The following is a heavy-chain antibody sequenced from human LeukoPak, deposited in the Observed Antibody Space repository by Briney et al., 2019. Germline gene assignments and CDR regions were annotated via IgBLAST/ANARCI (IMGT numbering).Heavy chain of an antibody. CDR3: AKASGDGYNYDWFDP. CDR2: IGYDGVNK. CDR1: GFTFSGYP. Sequence: GGSLRLSCTASGFTFSGYPFHWVRQAPGKGLQWVAVIGYDGVNKFYTDSVKGRFTISRDDSKSTLYLQMDSLRADDTAVYYCAKASGDGYNYDWFDPWGQGTLVTVSS. J-gene: IGHJ5*02. V-gene: IGHV3-30*04. D-gene: IGHD5-24*01.